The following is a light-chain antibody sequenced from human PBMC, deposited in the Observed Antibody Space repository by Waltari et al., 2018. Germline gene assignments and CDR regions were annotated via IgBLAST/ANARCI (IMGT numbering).Light chain of an antibody. Sequence: QSALTQPASVSGSPGQSITIPCTVTSSDVGGYIFVSWYQQHPGKAPKLMIYDVTNRPSGVSNRFSGSKSGNTASLTISGLQAEDEADYYCSSYASSSAHYVFGSGTKVTVL. CDR3: SSYASSSAHYV. CDR1: SSDVGGYIF. V-gene: IGLV2-14*03. J-gene: IGLJ1*01. CDR2: DVT.